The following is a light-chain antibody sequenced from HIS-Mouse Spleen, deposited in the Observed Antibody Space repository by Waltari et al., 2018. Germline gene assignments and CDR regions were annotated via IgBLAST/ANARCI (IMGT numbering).Light chain of an antibody. CDR2: GAS. J-gene: IGKJ1*01. Sequence: EIVMTQSPATLSVSPGERATPPCRASQSVSSNLAWYQQKPGQAPRLLIYGASIRATGIPARFSGSGSGTEFTLTISILQSEDFAVYYCQQYNNWPPWTFGQGTKVEIK. CDR1: QSVSSN. CDR3: QQYNNWPPWT. V-gene: IGKV3D-15*03.